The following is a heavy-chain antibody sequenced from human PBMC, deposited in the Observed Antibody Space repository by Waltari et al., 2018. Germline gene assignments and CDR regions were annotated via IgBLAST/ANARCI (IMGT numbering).Heavy chain of an antibody. Sequence: EVQLVESGGGLAQPGGSLRLSCAASGFSLRIYSMNWVRQAPGKGLEWVSFIITSSGTMYSADSVKGRFTTSGDNAKNSLYLQMNSLRVEDTAVYYCARSFSGSSYKGRPNYMDVWGRGTTVTVSS. CDR2: IITSSGTM. V-gene: IGHV3-48*04. D-gene: IGHD1-26*01. CDR1: GFSLRIYS. CDR3: ARSFSGSSYKGRPNYMDV. J-gene: IGHJ6*03.